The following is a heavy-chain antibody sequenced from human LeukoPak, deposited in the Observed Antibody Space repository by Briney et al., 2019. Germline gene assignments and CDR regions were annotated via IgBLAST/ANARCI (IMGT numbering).Heavy chain of an antibody. CDR2: IYTSGST. CDR1: GFSVNDNY. V-gene: IGHV3-53*01. J-gene: IGHJ4*02. D-gene: IGHD1-20*01. Sequence: PGGSLRLSCVVSGFSVNDNYMSWVRQAPGKGLEWVSVIYTSGSTYYANSVKGRFTISRDNSKNTLDLQMNSLGAEDSAVYYCAPEYNLPSGYFDYWGQGTLVTVSS. CDR3: APEYNLPSGYFDY.